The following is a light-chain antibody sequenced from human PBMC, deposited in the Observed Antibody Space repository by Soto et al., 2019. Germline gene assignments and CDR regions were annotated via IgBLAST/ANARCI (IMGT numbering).Light chain of an antibody. CDR3: QQYGTSEII. CDR2: DTS. J-gene: IGKJ5*01. V-gene: IGKV3-20*01. Sequence: EFVLTQSPGTLSLSPGERATLSCRASQSLTNSFIAWYQQRPGQAPRLLIYDTSSRASGIPDRFSGSGSGTDFTLTISRLETEDFAVFYWQQYGTSEIIFGQGTRLE. CDR1: QSLTNSF.